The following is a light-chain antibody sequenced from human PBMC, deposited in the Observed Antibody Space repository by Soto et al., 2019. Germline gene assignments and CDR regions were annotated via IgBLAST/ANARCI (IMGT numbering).Light chain of an antibody. CDR3: SSYTSTNSLV. V-gene: IGLV2-14*01. Sequence: QSALTQPASVSGSPGQSITISCTGTSSDVGGYNYVSWYQQHPGKAPKLIIYDVSNRPSGVAPRFSGSKSGNTASLTISGLQADDEADYSCSSYTSTNSLVFGGGTKLTVL. J-gene: IGLJ3*02. CDR2: DVS. CDR1: SSDVGGYNY.